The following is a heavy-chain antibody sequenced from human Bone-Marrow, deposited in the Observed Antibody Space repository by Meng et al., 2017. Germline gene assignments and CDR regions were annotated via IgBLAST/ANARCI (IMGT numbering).Heavy chain of an antibody. J-gene: IGHJ2*01. CDR3: ASQNSSSWYNWYFDL. CDR1: GGSISSGGYY. V-gene: IGHV4-61*02. CDR2: IYTSGST. D-gene: IGHD6-13*01. Sequence: SETLSLTCTVSGGSISSGGYYWSWIRQPAGKGLEWIGRIYTSGSTNYNPSLKSRVTMSVDTSKNQFSLKLSSVTAADTAVYYCASQNSSSWYNWYFDLWGRGTLVTVSS.